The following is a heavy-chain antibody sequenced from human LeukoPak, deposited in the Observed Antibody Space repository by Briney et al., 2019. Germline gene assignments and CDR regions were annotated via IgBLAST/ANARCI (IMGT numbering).Heavy chain of an antibody. J-gene: IGHJ4*02. V-gene: IGHV2-70*11. CDR3: ARGYYDTSAYIDY. CDR1: GFSLTTSAMC. D-gene: IGHD3-22*01. CDR2: IDWDDDK. Sequence: SGPALVKPTQTLTLTCTFSGFSLTTSAMCVTWIRQPPGKALEWLARIDWDDDKYYRTSLKTRLTISKDTSKNQVVLTMTNMDPVDTATYYCARGYYDTSAYIDYWGQGTLVTVSS.